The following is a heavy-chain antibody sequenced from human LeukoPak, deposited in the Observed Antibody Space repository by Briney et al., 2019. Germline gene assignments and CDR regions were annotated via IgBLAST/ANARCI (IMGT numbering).Heavy chain of an antibody. V-gene: IGHV5-51*01. D-gene: IGHD3-22*01. CDR1: GYRFNAYW. Sequence: GESLKISCKGSGYRFNAYWITWVRQLPGKGLEWMGIIYPDDSDTRYSPSFQGQVTISADKSVRTAYLQWSSLKASDTAMYYCARPNITSYYDSRGYDAFDVWGQGTMVTVSS. CDR3: ARPNITSYYDSRGYDAFDV. J-gene: IGHJ3*01. CDR2: IYPDDSDT.